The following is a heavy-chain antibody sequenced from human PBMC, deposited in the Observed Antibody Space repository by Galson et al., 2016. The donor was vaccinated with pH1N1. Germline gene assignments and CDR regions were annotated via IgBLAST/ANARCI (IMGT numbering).Heavy chain of an antibody. CDR3: ATAGPLVREILYFSYAMDV. D-gene: IGHD3-10*01. J-gene: IGHJ6*02. CDR1: GGTLSNSA. Sequence: SVKVSCKASGGTLSNSAVSWVRQAPGQGLEWMGGISPIFGSINYAQRFQGRVTITADIFANTAYVELSSLRSEDTAIYYCATAGPLVREILYFSYAMDVWVPGTTVTVSS. CDR2: ISPIFGSI. V-gene: IGHV1-69*06.